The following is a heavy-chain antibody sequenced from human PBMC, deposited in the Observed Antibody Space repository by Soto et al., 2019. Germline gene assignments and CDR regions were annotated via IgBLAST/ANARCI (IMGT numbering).Heavy chain of an antibody. J-gene: IGHJ4*02. CDR1: GASITYGGYS. CDR2: INHLETT. CDR3: PDTAYFSLY. Sequence: PRSLTCTVSGASITYGGYSWSWIRQTPGKGLEWIGYINHLETTFYNPSFESRLSLSIDRAKNQFSLNIEDSAVYYCSGAESPDTAYFSLYWGQGNPVTVSS. V-gene: IGHV4-30-2*01. D-gene: IGHD2-15*01.